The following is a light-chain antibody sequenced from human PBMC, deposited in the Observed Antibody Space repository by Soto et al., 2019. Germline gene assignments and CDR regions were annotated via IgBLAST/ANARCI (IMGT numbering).Light chain of an antibody. CDR3: LLSYSGARI. Sequence: QAVVTQAPSLTVSPGGTVTLTCGSSTGAVSSGHYPYWFQQKPGQAPRTLISDTSNKYSWTPARFSGSLLGGKAALTLSGAQPEDEAEYYCLLSYSGARIFGTGTKVTVL. CDR2: DTS. CDR1: TGAVSSGHY. V-gene: IGLV7-46*01. J-gene: IGLJ1*01.